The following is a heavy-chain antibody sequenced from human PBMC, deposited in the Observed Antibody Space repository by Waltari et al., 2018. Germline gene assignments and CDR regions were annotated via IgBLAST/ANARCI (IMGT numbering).Heavy chain of an antibody. V-gene: IGHV3-7*01. CDR3: TRNALYYETNGPQRGGEY. CDR1: GFTFSANW. Sequence: EVQLVESGGGLVQPGGSLKLSCAASGFTFSANWMAWVRQAPGEWRGWVASIKEDGSETYCADFPKGRCTISSDNVNNSLYLQMNGLRAEDTAVYPCTRNALYYETNGPQRGGEYWGQGTLVTVSS. D-gene: IGHD3-22*01. CDR2: IKEDGSET. J-gene: IGHJ4*02.